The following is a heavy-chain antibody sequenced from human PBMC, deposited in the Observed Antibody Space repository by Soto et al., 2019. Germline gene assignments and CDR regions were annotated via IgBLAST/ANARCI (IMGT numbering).Heavy chain of an antibody. V-gene: IGHV4-31*03. CDR2: IYHSGST. CDR3: AREAAGILNWFDP. D-gene: IGHD6-25*01. CDR1: GGSISSGGYY. Sequence: QVQLQESGPGLVKPSQTLSLTCTVSGGSISSGGYYWSWIRQHPGKGLEWIGYIYHSGSTYYNPPLRIRVTTSVDTSKNRCSLEVSSVTAADTAVYYRAREAAGILNWFDPWGQGTLVTVSS. J-gene: IGHJ5*02.